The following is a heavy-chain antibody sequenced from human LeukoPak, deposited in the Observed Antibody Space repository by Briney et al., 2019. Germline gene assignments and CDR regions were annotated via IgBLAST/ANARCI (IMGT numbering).Heavy chain of an antibody. Sequence: GAPVKVSCKASGYTFTSYYTHWVRQAPGQGLEWMGIIKPSGGSTLYAQKFQGRVTVTSDMSTSTVYVELSSLRSEDTAVYYCAREVPENFNFDYWGQGTLVTVSS. D-gene: IGHD2/OR15-2a*01. CDR2: IKPSGGST. CDR1: GYTFTSYY. CDR3: AREVPENFNFDY. J-gene: IGHJ4*02. V-gene: IGHV1-46*01.